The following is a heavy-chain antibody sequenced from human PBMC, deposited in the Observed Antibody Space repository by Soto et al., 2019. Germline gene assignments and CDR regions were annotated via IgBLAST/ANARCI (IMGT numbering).Heavy chain of an antibody. D-gene: IGHD2-21*01. CDR3: ARGGRFRVLWPFDP. J-gene: IGHJ5*02. Sequence: QVQLQQWGAGLLKPSETLSLTCAVYGGSFSGYYWSWIRQPPGKGLEWIGKINHSGSTNYNPSLKSRVTRPVDTSKNQFSVKLSSVTAADTAVYYCARGGRFRVLWPFDPWGQGTLVTGSS. CDR1: GGSFSGYY. CDR2: INHSGST. V-gene: IGHV4-34*01.